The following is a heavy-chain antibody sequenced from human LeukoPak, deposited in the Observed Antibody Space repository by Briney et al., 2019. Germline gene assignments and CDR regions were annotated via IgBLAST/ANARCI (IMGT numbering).Heavy chain of an antibody. CDR1: GGSVSSGSYY. V-gene: IGHV4-61*01. CDR3: ASKRGSGSPFDY. J-gene: IGHJ4*02. CDR2: IYYSGST. Sequence: PSETLSLTCTVSGGSVSSGSYYWSWIRQPPGKGLEWIGYIYYSGSTTYNPSLNSRVTISVDTSKNQFSLKLSSVTVADTAVYYCASKRGSGSPFDYWGQGTLVTVSS. D-gene: IGHD1-26*01.